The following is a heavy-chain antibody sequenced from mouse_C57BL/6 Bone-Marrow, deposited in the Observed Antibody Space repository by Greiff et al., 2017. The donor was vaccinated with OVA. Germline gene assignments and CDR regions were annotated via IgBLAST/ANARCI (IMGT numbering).Heavy chain of an antibody. CDR3: ASSRYSNPCYFDF. J-gene: IGHJ1*03. CDR1: GYTFTVYT. V-gene: IGHV1-18*01. Sequence: EVKLVESGPELVKPGASVKIPCKASGYTFTVYTMDWVKQSHGKSLEWIGDINPNNGGTIYNQKFKGKATLTVDKSSSTAYMELRSLTSEATEVYFCASSRYSNPCYFDFWGTGTTVTVSS. CDR2: INPNNGGT. D-gene: IGHD2-5*01.